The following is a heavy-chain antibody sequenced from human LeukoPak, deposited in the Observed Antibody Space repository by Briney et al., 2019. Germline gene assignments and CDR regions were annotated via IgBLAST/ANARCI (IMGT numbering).Heavy chain of an antibody. D-gene: IGHD1-14*01. Sequence: GRSLRLSCAASGFTFDDHGMHWVRQAPGKGLEWVSSISWNSGSIGYADSVKGRFTISRDNAKNSLYLQMNSLRGEDTGLYYCAKDASPQSDRYYYYYMDVWGKGTTVTVSS. CDR3: AKDASPQSDRYYYYYMDV. CDR1: GFTFDDHG. CDR2: ISWNSGSI. V-gene: IGHV3-9*01. J-gene: IGHJ6*03.